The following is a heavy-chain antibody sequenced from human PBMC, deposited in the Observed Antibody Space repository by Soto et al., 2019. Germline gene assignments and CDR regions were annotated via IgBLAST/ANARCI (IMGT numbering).Heavy chain of an antibody. Sequence: QVQLVESGGGVVQPGRSLRLSCAASGFTFSSYGMHWVRQAPGKGLEWVAVIWYDGSNKYYADSVKGRFTISRDNSKNTLYLQMNSLRAEDTAVYYCARDSGRWLHRCNFDYWGQGTLVTVSS. CDR3: ARDSGRWLHRCNFDY. J-gene: IGHJ4*02. CDR2: IWYDGSNK. V-gene: IGHV3-33*01. CDR1: GFTFSSYG. D-gene: IGHD3-10*01.